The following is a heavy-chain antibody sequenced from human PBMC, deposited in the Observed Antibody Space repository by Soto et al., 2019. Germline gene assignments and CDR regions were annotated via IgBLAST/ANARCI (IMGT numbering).Heavy chain of an antibody. CDR2: IDPSDSHI. J-gene: IGHJ6*04. D-gene: IGHD3-16*01. V-gene: IGHV5-10-1*03. CDR1: GYNFTSTW. Sequence: EVQRVQSGAEVKKPGESLRISCQGSGYNFTSTWITWVRQKPGKGLEWIGRIDPSDSHINYSPSCQGHVSPSTPESVTTAYLQWSRLKASDTSFYYGSRLWADNNYYGMDVWGEGTTVTVSP. CDR3: SRLWADNNYYGMDV.